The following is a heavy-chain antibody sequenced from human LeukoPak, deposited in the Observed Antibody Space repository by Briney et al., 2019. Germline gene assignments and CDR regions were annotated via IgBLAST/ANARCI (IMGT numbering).Heavy chain of an antibody. CDR2: MSYSGNT. V-gene: IGHV4-39*01. Sequence: SETLSLTCTVSGGSVSSSLYYWGWIRQPPGKGLEWIGSMSYSGNTYYIPSLKSRATISVDTSKNQFSLKLSPVTASDTAVYYCARRPSRGWYVDYWGQGTLVTVSS. J-gene: IGHJ4*02. CDR1: GGSVSSSLYY. D-gene: IGHD6-19*01. CDR3: ARRPSRGWYVDY.